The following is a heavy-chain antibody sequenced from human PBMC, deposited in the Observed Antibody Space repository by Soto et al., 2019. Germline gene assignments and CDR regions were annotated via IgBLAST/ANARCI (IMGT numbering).Heavy chain of an antibody. J-gene: IGHJ4*02. D-gene: IGHD5-18*01. V-gene: IGHV1-18*01. CDR2: INAYNGNT. Sequence: QVQLVQSGAEVKKPGASVKVSCKASGYTFTNYGISWVRQAPGQGLEWMGWINAYNGNTKYAQKLQGRGSMTTDTSTSTAYMELRSLRSDDTAVYYCARDQAMAQFDYWGQGTLVTVSS. CDR1: GYTFTNYG. CDR3: ARDQAMAQFDY.